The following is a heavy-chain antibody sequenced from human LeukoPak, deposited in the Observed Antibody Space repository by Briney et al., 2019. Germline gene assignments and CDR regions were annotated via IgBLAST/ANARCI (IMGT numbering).Heavy chain of an antibody. D-gene: IGHD5-24*01. Sequence: SETLSLTCAVYGGSFSDYYWSWIRQPPGKGLEWIGEINHSGNTNYNPSLKSRVTISVDTSKNQSSLKLSSVTAADTAVYYCAREIVEMPTITASHYYFDYWGQGTLVTVSS. CDR1: GGSFSDYY. V-gene: IGHV4-34*01. CDR2: INHSGNT. J-gene: IGHJ4*02. CDR3: AREIVEMPTITASHYYFDY.